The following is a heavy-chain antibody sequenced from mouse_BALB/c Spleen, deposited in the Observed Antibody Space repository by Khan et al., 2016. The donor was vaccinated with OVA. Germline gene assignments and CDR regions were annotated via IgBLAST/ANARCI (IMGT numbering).Heavy chain of an antibody. Sequence: QIQLVQSGPELKKPGETVKISCKASGYTFTNYGMNWVKQSPGKGLKWMGWINTYTGEPKYADDFKGRFAFSLETSATTAYLQINNLRNEDTATYFCARMKPDWYFDVWGAGTTLTVSS. CDR1: GYTFTNYG. J-gene: IGHJ1*01. V-gene: IGHV9-3-1*01. CDR2: INTYTGEP. CDR3: ARMKPDWYFDV.